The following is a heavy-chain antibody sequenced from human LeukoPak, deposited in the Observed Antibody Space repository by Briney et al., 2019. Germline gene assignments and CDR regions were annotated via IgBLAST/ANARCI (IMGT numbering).Heavy chain of an antibody. V-gene: IGHV4-59*01. CDR1: GGSISSYY. CDR3: ARDLRYCSSTSCPYYYGMDV. J-gene: IGHJ6*04. CDR2: IYDSGST. D-gene: IGHD2-2*01. Sequence: SETLSLTCTVSGGSISSYYWSWIRQPPGKGLEWIGYIYDSGSTNYNPSLKSRVTISVDTSKNQFSLKLSSVTAADTAVYYCARDLRYCSSTSCPYYYGMDVWGKGTTVTVSS.